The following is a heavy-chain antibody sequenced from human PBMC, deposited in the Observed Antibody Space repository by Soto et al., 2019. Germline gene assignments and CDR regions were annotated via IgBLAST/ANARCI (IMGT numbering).Heavy chain of an antibody. J-gene: IGHJ6*02. CDR2: IIPIFGTA. CDR3: ASRGSLWFGELYYYYGMDV. D-gene: IGHD3-10*01. V-gene: IGHV1-69*01. CDR1: GGTFSSYA. Sequence: QVQLVQSGAEVKKPGSSVKVSCKASGGTFSSYAISWVRQAPGQGLEGMGGIIPIFGTANYAQTFQGRVTITADESTSTAYMELSSLRSEDTAVYYCASRGSLWFGELYYYYGMDVWGQGTTVTVSS.